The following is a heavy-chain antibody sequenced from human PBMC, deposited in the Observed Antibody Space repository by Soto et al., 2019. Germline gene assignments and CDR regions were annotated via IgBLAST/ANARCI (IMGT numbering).Heavy chain of an antibody. CDR1: VFTFSSYW. CDR3: ATSTIAAAEVGAFDI. CDR2: IKQDGSEK. D-gene: IGHD6-13*01. Sequence: PGGSLRLSCAASVFTFSSYWMSWVRQAPGKGLEWVANIKQDGSEKYYVDSVKGRFTISRDNAKNSLYLQMNSLRAEDTAVYYCATSTIAAAEVGAFDIWGQGTMVTVTS. J-gene: IGHJ3*02. V-gene: IGHV3-7*05.